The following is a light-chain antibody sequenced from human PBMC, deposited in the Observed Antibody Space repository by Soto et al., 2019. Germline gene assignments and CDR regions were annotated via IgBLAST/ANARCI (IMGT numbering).Light chain of an antibody. CDR2: GVS. V-gene: IGLV2-14*01. Sequence: QSALTPPASVSGSRGQSITVSCTGTSSDVGGYNYVSWYQQHPGKAPKLMIYGVSNRPSGVSNRFSGSKSGNTASLTISGLQAEDEAEYDCSSYPSSSTKVFGTGTKVT. CDR3: SSYPSSSTKV. CDR1: SSDVGGYNY. J-gene: IGLJ1*01.